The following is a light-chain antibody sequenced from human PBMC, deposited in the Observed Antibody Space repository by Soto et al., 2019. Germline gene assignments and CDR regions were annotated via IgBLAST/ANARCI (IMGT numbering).Light chain of an antibody. CDR3: KAYAGRNTYV. V-gene: IGLV2-8*01. J-gene: IGLJ1*01. Sequence: QSAPTQPASAARSPVQSVTISCTGTKSDIGVYVFVSWYQHHPGKAPRLIIYEVVQRPSGVSDRFSGSKSGNTASLTVSGLQAADEADYFCKAYAGRNTYVFGSGTKVTVL. CDR2: EVV. CDR1: KSDIGVYVF.